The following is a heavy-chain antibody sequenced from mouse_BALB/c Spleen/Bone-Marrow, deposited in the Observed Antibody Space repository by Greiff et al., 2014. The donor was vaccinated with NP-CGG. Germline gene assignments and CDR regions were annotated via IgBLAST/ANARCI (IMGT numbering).Heavy chain of an antibody. CDR1: GYTFTNYW. D-gene: IGHD4-1*01. Sequence: QVQLQQSRAELAKPGASVKMSCKASGYTFTNYWMHWVKQRPGQGLEWIGYIDPNTYYTRYNQEFKDKATLTADKSSSTAYLQLSSLTSEDSAVYYCARYWDAYWGQGTLVTVSA. CDR3: ARYWDAY. J-gene: IGHJ3*01. CDR2: IDPNTYYT. V-gene: IGHV1-7*01.